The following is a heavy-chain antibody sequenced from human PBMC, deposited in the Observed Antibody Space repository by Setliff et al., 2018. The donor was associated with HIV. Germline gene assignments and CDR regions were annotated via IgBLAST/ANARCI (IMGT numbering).Heavy chain of an antibody. CDR3: SRGDCSGRRCPDY. CDR1: GGSIGSGGYS. V-gene: IGHV4-30-2*01. Sequence: PSETLSLTCAVSGGSIGSGGYSWTWIRQPPGKGLEWIGYIYHNGNTYCNPSLKSRVTISLDTSKNHFSLKLSSVTAADTAVYYCSRGDCSGRRCPDYWGQGTLVTVSS. D-gene: IGHD2-15*01. J-gene: IGHJ4*02. CDR2: IYHNGNT.